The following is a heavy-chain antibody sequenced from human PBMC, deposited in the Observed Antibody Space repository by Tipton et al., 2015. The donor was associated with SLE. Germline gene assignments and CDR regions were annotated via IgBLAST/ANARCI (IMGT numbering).Heavy chain of an antibody. CDR1: RFTFSSYG. Sequence: QVQLVQSGGGVVQPGRSLRLSCAASRFTFSSYGMHWVRQAPGKGLEWVAVIWYDGSNKYYADSVKGRFTISRDNSKNTLYLQMDSLRAEDTAVYYCAKEADIWGQGTMVTVSS. CDR2: IWYDGSNK. CDR3: AKEADI. J-gene: IGHJ3*02. V-gene: IGHV3-33*06.